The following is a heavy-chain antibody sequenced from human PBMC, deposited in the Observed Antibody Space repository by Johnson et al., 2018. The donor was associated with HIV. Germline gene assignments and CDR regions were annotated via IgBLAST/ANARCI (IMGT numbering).Heavy chain of an antibody. V-gene: IGHV3-30*04. Sequence: QVQLVESGGGVVQPGRSLRLSCATSGFAFSSYAMYWVRQAPGKGLEWVAVIWYDGSYKYYADSVKGRFTISRDNSKNTLYLQMNSLRAEDTAVYYCAKDSEVSGYQPDAFDIWGQGTMVTVSS. CDR2: IWYDGSYK. J-gene: IGHJ3*02. D-gene: IGHD3-3*01. CDR1: GFAFSSYA. CDR3: AKDSEVSGYQPDAFDI.